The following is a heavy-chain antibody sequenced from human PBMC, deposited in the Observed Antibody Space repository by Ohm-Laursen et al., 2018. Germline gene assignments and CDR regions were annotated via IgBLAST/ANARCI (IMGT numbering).Heavy chain of an antibody. CDR1: GFTFSSYS. Sequence: SLRLSCAASGFTFSSYSMNWVRQAPGKGLEWVSYISSSSSTIYYADSVKGRFTISRDNAKNSLYLQMNSLRADDTAVYYCARAARDGFDYWGQGTLVTVSS. CDR2: ISSSSSTI. CDR3: ARAARDGFDY. J-gene: IGHJ4*02. D-gene: IGHD5-24*01. V-gene: IGHV3-48*04.